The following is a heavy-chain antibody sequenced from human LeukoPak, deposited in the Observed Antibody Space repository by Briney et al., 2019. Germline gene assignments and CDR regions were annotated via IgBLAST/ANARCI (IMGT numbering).Heavy chain of an antibody. CDR2: NSGSGGST. J-gene: IGHJ5*02. CDR3: AKDRRYDFWSGPGDHWFDP. V-gene: IGHV3-23*01. Sequence: PGGSLRLSCAASGFTFSSYAMSWVRQAPGKGLEWVSANSGSGGSTYYADSVKGRFTISRDNSKNTLYLQMNSLRAEDTAVYYCAKDRRYDFWSGPGDHWFDPWGQGTLVTVSS. D-gene: IGHD3-3*01. CDR1: GFTFSSYA.